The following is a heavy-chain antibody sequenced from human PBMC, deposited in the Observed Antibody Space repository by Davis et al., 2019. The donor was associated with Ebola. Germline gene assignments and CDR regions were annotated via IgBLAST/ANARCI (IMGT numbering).Heavy chain of an antibody. CDR2: LSPYNGNT. J-gene: IGHJ4*02. CDR3: ARERYSGYDDFDY. D-gene: IGHD5-12*01. Sequence: SVPVPRKPSRYTFTRYYMLSVRQPPRQALEWLGWLSPYNGNTNYAQKLQGRVTMTTDTSTSTAYMELRRLRCDDTAVYYCARERYSGYDDFDYWGQGTLVTVSS. CDR1: RYTFTRYY. V-gene: IGHV1-18*04.